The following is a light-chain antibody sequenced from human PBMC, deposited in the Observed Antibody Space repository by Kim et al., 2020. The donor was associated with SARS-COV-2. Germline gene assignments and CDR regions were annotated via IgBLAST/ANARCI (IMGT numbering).Light chain of an antibody. CDR3: NARDSSGNHVV. CDR1: SLRSYY. V-gene: IGLV3-19*01. CDR2: GKN. Sequence: LEQVVLIASQGDSLRSYYASWYQQKPGLAPLLVIYGKNHRPSGIPDRFSGSSSGNTASLTSTGAQAEDEADYYCNARDSSGNHVVFGGGTQLTVL. J-gene: IGLJ2*01.